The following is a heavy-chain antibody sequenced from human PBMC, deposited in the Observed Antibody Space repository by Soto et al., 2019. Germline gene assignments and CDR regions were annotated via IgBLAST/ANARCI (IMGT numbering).Heavy chain of an antibody. CDR1: GGSFSGYY. J-gene: IGHJ6*03. V-gene: IGHV4-34*01. Sequence: PSETLSLTCAVYGGSFSGYYWSWIRQPPGKGLEWIGEINHSGSTNYNPSLKGRVTISVDTSKNQFSLKLSSVTAADTAVYYCARGQNIVVVVAATGATDYYYYMDVWGKGTTVTVSS. CDR3: ARGQNIVVVVAATGATDYYYYMDV. D-gene: IGHD2-15*01. CDR2: INHSGST.